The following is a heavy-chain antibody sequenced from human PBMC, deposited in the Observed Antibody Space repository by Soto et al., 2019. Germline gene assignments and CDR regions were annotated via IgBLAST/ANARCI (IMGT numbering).Heavy chain of an antibody. V-gene: IGHV3-21*01. D-gene: IGHD3-10*01. CDR2: ISSSSSYI. CDR3: ATGMVRGVCFDY. CDR1: GFTFSSYS. Sequence: EVQLVESGGGLVKPGGSLRLSCAASGFTFSSYSMNWVRQAPGKGLEWVSSISSSSSYIYYADSVKGRFTISRDNAKNSLYLQMNSLRAEDTAVYYCATGMVRGVCFDYWGQGTLVTVSS. J-gene: IGHJ4*02.